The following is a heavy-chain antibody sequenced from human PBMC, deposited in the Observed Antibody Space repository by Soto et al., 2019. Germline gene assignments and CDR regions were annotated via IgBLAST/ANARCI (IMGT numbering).Heavy chain of an antibody. V-gene: IGHV5-51*01. Sequence: GEPMKISCKGSGYSFISYWSGWVRQMPGKGLEWMGIIYPGDSDTRYSPSFQGQVTISADKSISTAYLQWSSLKASDTATYYCARHGLGYCSSTSCYRVDYYYYYGMDVWGQGTTVTVSS. D-gene: IGHD2-2*02. CDR3: ARHGLGYCSSTSCYRVDYYYYYGMDV. CDR2: IYPGDSDT. CDR1: GYSFISYW. J-gene: IGHJ6*02.